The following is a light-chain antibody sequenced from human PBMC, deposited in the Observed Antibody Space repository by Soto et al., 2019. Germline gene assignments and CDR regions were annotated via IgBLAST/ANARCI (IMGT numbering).Light chain of an antibody. CDR1: QSVTNNY. Sequence: EIALTQSPGTLSLSPGERATLSCRASQSVTNNYLAWDQQKPGQAPRLLIYGASIVATGIPDRFSGSGSGTDFTLTISRLEPEDFAVYYCLQYGIPLWTFGQGTKVDIK. CDR2: GAS. V-gene: IGKV3-20*01. CDR3: LQYGIPLWT. J-gene: IGKJ1*01.